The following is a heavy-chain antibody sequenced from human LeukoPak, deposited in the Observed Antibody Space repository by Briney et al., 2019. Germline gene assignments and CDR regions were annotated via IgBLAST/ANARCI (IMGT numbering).Heavy chain of an antibody. D-gene: IGHD3-22*01. V-gene: IGHV1-2*02. J-gene: IGHJ4*02. CDR3: ARGSDSSGYPY. CDR1: GYTFTANY. Sequence: ASVKVSCKASGYTFTANYMHWVRQAPGQGLEWMGWINPNSGGATYAQKFQGRVTMTRDTSITTAYMELSRLRSDDTAVYYCARGSDSSGYPYWGQGTLVTVSS. CDR2: INPNSGGA.